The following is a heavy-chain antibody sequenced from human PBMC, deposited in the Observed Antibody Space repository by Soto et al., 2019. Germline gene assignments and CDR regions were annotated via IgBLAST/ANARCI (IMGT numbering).Heavy chain of an antibody. CDR2: ISGDRAYI. Sequence: GGSLRLSCAASGFTFDGYAMHWVRQAPGKGLEWLSYISGDRAYIYYADSVRGRFTISRDNAENSLYLQMDNLRDEDTALYYCARQVYTVVTPMDFWGQGTLVTVSS. D-gene: IGHD2-21*02. V-gene: IGHV3-48*02. J-gene: IGHJ4*02. CDR3: ARQVYTVVTPMDF. CDR1: GFTFDGYA.